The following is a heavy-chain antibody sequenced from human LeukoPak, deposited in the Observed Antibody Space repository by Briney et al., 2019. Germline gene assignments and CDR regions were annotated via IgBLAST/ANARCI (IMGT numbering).Heavy chain of an antibody. V-gene: IGHV4-30-2*01. J-gene: IGHJ4*02. D-gene: IGHD3-3*01. Sequence: KASETLSLTCTVSGGSISSGGYYWSWIRQPPGKGLEWIGYIYHSGSTYYNPSLKSRVTISVDRSKNQFSLKLSSVTAADTAVYYCASWGPFWSGYWGQGTLVTVSS. CDR3: ASWGPFWSGY. CDR1: GGSISSGGYY. CDR2: IYHSGST.